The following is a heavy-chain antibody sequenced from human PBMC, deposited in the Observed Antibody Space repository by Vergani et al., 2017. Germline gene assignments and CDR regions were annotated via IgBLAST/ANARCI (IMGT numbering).Heavy chain of an antibody. CDR2: IWYDGSNK. J-gene: IGHJ4*02. D-gene: IGHD3-3*01. V-gene: IGHV3-33*01. CDR1: GFTFSSYG. Sequence: QVQLVESGGGVVQPGRSLRLSCAASGFTFSSYGMHWVRQAPGKGLEWVAVIWYDGSNKYYADSVKGRFTISRDNSKNTLYLQMNSLRAEDTAVYYCARGSRFRPFDYWDQGTLVTVSS. CDR3: ARGSRFRPFDY.